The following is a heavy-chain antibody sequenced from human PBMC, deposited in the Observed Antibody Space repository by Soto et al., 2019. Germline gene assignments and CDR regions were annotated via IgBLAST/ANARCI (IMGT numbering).Heavy chain of an antibody. CDR1: GFTFSSYA. CDR2: ISGSGGST. CDR3: ARRGSGSYYDY. D-gene: IGHD1-26*01. Sequence: EVQLLESGGGLVQPGGSLRLSCAASGFTFSSYAMRWVRQAPVKGLEWVSAISGSGGSTYYADSVKGRFTISRDNSKNTLYLQMNSLRAEDTAVYYFARRGSGSYYDYRGQGTLVTVSS. J-gene: IGHJ4*02. V-gene: IGHV3-23*01.